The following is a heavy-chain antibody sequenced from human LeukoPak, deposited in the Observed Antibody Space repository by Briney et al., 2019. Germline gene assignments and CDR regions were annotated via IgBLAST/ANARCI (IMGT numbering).Heavy chain of an antibody. J-gene: IGHJ4*02. CDR1: GFTVSSNY. CDR3: ARELALGYCRGGSCYSGYYFDY. CDR2: IYSGGST. V-gene: IGHV3-53*01. Sequence: GGSLRLSCAASGFTVSSNYMSWVRQAPGKGLEWVSVIYSGGSTYYADSVKGRFTISRDNSKNTLYLQMNSLRAEDTAVYYCARELALGYCRGGSCYSGYYFDYWGQGTLVTVSS. D-gene: IGHD2-15*01.